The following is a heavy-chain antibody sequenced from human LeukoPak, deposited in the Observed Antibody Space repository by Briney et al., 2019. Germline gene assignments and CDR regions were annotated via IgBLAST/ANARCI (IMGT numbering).Heavy chain of an antibody. V-gene: IGHV4-39*07. J-gene: IGHJ3*02. CDR2: SYYTGGT. CDR3: AREVESQGRSLDI. Sequence: SETLSLTCSVSGASISGSSYYWSRIRQPPGKGLEWISNSYYTGGTYYNPSLRSRVTISVDTSKNQFSLKLSSVTAADTAVYYCAREVESQGRSLDIWGQGTMVTVSS. CDR1: GASISGSSYY. D-gene: IGHD3-3*01.